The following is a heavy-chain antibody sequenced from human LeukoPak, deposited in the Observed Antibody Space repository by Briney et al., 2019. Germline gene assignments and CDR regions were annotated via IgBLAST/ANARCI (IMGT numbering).Heavy chain of an antibody. CDR2: INHSGST. V-gene: IGHV4-34*01. CDR3: ARQGSGGRALDI. D-gene: IGHD1-26*01. J-gene: IGHJ3*02. Sequence: PSETLSLTCAVYTGSFSGYYWSWIRQPPGKGLEWIGEINHSGSTNSNPSLKSRVTISVDTSKSQFSLKMTSVTAADTAVYYCARQGSGGRALDIWGQGTMVTVSS. CDR1: TGSFSGYY.